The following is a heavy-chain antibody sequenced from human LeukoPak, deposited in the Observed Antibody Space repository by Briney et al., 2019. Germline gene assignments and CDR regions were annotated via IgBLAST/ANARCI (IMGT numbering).Heavy chain of an antibody. Sequence: PSETLSLTCAVYGGSFSSYYWGWIRQPPGKGLEWIGIIYYSGSTYYNPSLKGRVTISVDTSKNQFSLKLSSVTAADTAVYYCARAYRSRYFDRWVRGTLVTVSS. CDR2: IYYSGST. V-gene: IGHV4-39*01. CDR3: ARAYRSRYFDR. CDR1: GGSFSSYY. J-gene: IGHJ2*01. D-gene: IGHD1-14*01.